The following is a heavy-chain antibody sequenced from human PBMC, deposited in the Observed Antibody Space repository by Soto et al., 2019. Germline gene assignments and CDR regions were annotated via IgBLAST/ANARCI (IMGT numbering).Heavy chain of an antibody. CDR2: ISYDGSNK. D-gene: IGHD3-3*01. CDR1: GFTFGSYS. V-gene: IGHV3-30-3*01. J-gene: IGHJ4*02. CDR3: ARGPVEWLSVYFDY. Sequence: PGGSLRLSCAASGFTFGSYSMHWVRQAPGKGPEWVAVISYDGSNKYYADSVKGRFTISRDNSKNTLYLQMNSLRAEDTAVYYCARGPVEWLSVYFDYWGQGTLVTVSS.